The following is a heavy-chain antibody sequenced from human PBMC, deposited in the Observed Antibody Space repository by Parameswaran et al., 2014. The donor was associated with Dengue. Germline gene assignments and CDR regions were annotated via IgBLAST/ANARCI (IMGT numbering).Heavy chain of an antibody. J-gene: IGHJ6*02. CDR3: ANSRLNYDYALDV. Sequence: RWIRQPPGKGLEWITWISASGTRTAYADSVRGRFTVSRDNYKNTLFLQMNSLRAEDTAVYHCANSRLNYDYALDVWGQGTTVTVSS. D-gene: IGHD3-16*01. CDR2: ISASGTRT. V-gene: IGHV3-23*01.